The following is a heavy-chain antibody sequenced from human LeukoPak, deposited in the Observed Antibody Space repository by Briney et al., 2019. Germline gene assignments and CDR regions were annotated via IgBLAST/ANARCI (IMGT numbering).Heavy chain of an antibody. CDR1: GFTFSSYE. CDR3: AELGITMIGGG. J-gene: IGHJ6*04. Sequence: GGSLRLSYAASGFTFSSYEMNWVGQAPGKGLEWVSYISSSGSTIYYADSVKGRFTISRDNAKNSLYLQMNSLRAEDTAVYYCAELGITMIGGGWGKGTTVTISS. V-gene: IGHV3-48*03. CDR2: ISSSGSTI. D-gene: IGHD3-10*02.